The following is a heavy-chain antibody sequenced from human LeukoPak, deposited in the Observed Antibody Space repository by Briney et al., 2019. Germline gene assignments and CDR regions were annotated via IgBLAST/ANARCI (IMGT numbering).Heavy chain of an antibody. D-gene: IGHD1-26*01. CDR3: ARVKVGAYPFDY. CDR1: GGSISGYY. V-gene: IGHV4-59*12. Sequence: SETLSLTCTVSGGSISGYYWSWIRQPPGKGLEWIGYIFYSGSTYYNPSLKSRVTISVDTSKNQFSLKLSSVTAADTAVYYCARVKVGAYPFDYWGQGTLVTVSS. J-gene: IGHJ4*02. CDR2: IFYSGST.